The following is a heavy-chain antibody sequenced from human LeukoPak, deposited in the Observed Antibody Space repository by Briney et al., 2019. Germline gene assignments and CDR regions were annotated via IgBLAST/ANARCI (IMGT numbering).Heavy chain of an antibody. Sequence: GGSLRLSCAASGFTFSSYWMHWVRQAPGKGLVWVSRINSDGSSTSYADSVKGRFTISRDNAKNTLYLQMNSLRAEDTAVYYCAGGHRGGNTWNYYDSSGYYPPMNYWGQGTLVTVSS. D-gene: IGHD3-22*01. CDR2: INSDGSST. V-gene: IGHV3-74*01. CDR3: AGGHRGGNTWNYYDSSGYYPPMNY. CDR1: GFTFSSYW. J-gene: IGHJ4*02.